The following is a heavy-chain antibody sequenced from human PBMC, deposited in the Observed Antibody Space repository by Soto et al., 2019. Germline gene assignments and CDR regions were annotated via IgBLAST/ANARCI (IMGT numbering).Heavy chain of an antibody. CDR3: AKPRSWGYDSSGYIFDY. J-gene: IGHJ4*02. Sequence: AGGSLRLSCAASGFTFSSYAMSWVRQAPGKGLEWVSAISGSGGSTYYADSVKGRFTISRDNSKNTLYLQMNSLRAEDTAVYYCAKPRSWGYDSSGYIFDYWGQGTLVTVSS. D-gene: IGHD3-22*01. CDR1: GFTFSSYA. V-gene: IGHV3-23*01. CDR2: ISGSGGST.